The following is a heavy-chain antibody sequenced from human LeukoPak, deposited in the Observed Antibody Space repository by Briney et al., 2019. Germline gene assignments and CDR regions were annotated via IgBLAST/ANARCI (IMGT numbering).Heavy chain of an antibody. CDR1: GFTFSDYY. J-gene: IGHJ5*02. Sequence: GGSLRLSCVASGFTFSDYYMSWIRQAPGKGLEWLSYISSSGSTIYYADSVKGRFSISRDNAKKTLYLQMISLGAEDTAVYYCARGNYGNYLNWFDPWGQGTLVTVPS. CDR2: ISSSGSTI. V-gene: IGHV3-11*04. CDR3: ARGNYGNYLNWFDP. D-gene: IGHD4-11*01.